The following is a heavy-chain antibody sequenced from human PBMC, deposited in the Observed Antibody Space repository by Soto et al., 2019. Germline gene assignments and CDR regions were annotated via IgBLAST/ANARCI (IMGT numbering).Heavy chain of an antibody. V-gene: IGHV4-39*01. CDR3: SSHVEYGWFDP. CDR1: GGSISSSSYY. Sequence: PSETLSLTCTVSGGSISSSSYYWGWIRQPPGKGLEWIGSIYYSGSTYYNPSLKSRVTISVDTSKNQFTLKLSSVTAADTAVYYCSSHVEYGWFDPWGQGTLVTVSS. CDR2: IYYSGST. D-gene: IGHD3-3*01. J-gene: IGHJ5*02.